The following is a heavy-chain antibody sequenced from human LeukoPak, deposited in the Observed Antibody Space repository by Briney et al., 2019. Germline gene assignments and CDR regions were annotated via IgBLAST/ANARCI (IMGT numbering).Heavy chain of an antibody. J-gene: IGHJ5*02. Sequence: GESLKISCKGSGYSFTSYWIGWVRQMPGKGLEWMGIIYPGDSDTRYSPSFQGQVTISADKSISTAYLQWSSLKASDTAMYYCARVTYYYDSSGYYYDDDNWFDHWGQGTLVTVSS. D-gene: IGHD3-22*01. CDR1: GYSFTSYW. CDR3: ARVTYYYDSSGYYYDDDNWFDH. CDR2: IYPGDSDT. V-gene: IGHV5-51*01.